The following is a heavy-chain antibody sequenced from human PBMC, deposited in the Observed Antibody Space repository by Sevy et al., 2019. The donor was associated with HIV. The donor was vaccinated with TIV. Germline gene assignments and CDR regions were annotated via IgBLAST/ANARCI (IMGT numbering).Heavy chain of an antibody. CDR1: GHTFSNYA. CDR2: IIPMFGAP. D-gene: IGHD6-13*01. V-gene: IGHV1-69*13. J-gene: IGHJ4*02. CDR3: ARDSLYSTNWAFDY. Sequence: ASVKVSCKASGHTFSNYAISWVRQAPGQGLEWMGGIIPMFGAPNYAQKFQGRVTITADESTSTAYVQLSSLRSEDTAVYYCARDSLYSTNWAFDYWGQGTLVTVSS.